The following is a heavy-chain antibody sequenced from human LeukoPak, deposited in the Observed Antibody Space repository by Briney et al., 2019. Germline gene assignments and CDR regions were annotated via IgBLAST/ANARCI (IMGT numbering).Heavy chain of an antibody. CDR1: GFIFTAYW. V-gene: IGHV5-51*01. CDR2: IAPGDPAT. J-gene: IGHJ5*02. D-gene: IGHD3-10*01. Sequence: GGSLKISCKTSGFIFTAYWIVWVRQVPGKGLECVGMIAPGDPATRYSPSFQGQVTMSADTSLTTAYLQWDSLKASDTAMYYCALRAGYGSARAYADWFDPWGQGTLVTVSS. CDR3: ALRAGYGSARAYADWFDP.